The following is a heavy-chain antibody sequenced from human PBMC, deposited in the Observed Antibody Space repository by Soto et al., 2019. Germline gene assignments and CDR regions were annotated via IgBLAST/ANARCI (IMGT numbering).Heavy chain of an antibody. CDR3: ARDVHFDFWRDPGFDP. D-gene: IGHD3-3*01. CDR1: GGTFSSYT. V-gene: IGHV1-69*01. CDR2: RIPMFATA. Sequence: QVQLVQSGAEVKKPGSSVKVSCKASGGTFSSYTFNWVRQAPGQGLEWMGGRIPMFATAGYAQKFQGRLTITADESTNTAFMELSSLRFEDTAIYYCARDVHFDFWRDPGFDPWGQGTLVTVPS. J-gene: IGHJ5*02.